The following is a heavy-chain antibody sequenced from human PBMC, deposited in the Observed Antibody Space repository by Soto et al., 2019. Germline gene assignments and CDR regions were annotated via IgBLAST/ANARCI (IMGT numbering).Heavy chain of an antibody. CDR3: ARHRNPYYYDSSGYFQHFDY. D-gene: IGHD3-22*01. CDR1: GGSFSGYY. CDR2: IYYSGST. V-gene: IGHV4-59*08. J-gene: IGHJ4*02. Sequence: SETLSLTCAVYGGSFSGYYWSWIRQPPGKGLEWIGYIYYSGSTNYNPSLKSRVTISVDTSKNQFSLKLSSVTAADTAVYYCARHRNPYYYDSSGYFQHFDYWGQGTLVTVSS.